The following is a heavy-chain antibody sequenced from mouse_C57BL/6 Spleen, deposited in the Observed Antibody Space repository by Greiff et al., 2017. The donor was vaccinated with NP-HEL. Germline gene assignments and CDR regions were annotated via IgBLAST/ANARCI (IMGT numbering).Heavy chain of an antibody. CDR3: ARKVTDYYGSSYNNFDV. V-gene: IGHV8-12*01. J-gene: IGHJ1*03. D-gene: IGHD1-1*01. Sequence: QVTLKVSGPGILQSSQTLSLTCSFSGFSLSTSGMGVSWIRQPSGKGLEWLAHIYWDDDKRYNPSLKSRLTISKDTSRNQVFLKITSVDTADTATYCCARKVTDYYGSSYNNFDVWGTGTTVTVSS. CDR2: IYWDDDK. CDR1: GFSLSTSGMG.